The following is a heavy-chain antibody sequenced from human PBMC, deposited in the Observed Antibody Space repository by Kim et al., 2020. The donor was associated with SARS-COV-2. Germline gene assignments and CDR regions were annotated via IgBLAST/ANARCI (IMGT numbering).Heavy chain of an antibody. V-gene: IGHV1-2*02. Sequence: ASVKVSCKASGYTFTDYYIHWVRQAPGQGLEWMGRISPNNGDTKSAQKFQGRVTMVRDTSISTAYMDLSSLRSDDTAVYYCARGGGYNVFDEDAFHIWGQGTMVTVSS. CDR3: ARGGGYNVFDEDAFHI. CDR2: ISPNNGDT. CDR1: GYTFTDYY. D-gene: IGHD5-12*01. J-gene: IGHJ3*02.